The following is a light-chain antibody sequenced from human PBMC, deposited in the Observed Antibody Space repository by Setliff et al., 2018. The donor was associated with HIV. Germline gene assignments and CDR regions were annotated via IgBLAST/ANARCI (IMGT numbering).Light chain of an antibody. CDR3: SSYTSSSSVV. CDR1: SSDVGGYNY. CDR2: DVS. V-gene: IGLV2-14*01. Sequence: QSVLAQPASVSGSPGQSITISCTGTSSDVGGYNYVSWYQQHPGKAPKLMIYDVSKRPSGVSNRFSGSKSGNTASLTISGLQADDEADYYCSSYTSSSSVVFGGGTKVNVL. J-gene: IGLJ2*01.